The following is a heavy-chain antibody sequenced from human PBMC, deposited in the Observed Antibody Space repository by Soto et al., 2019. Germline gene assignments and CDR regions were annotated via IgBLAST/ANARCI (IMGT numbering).Heavy chain of an antibody. V-gene: IGHV3-30*18. Sequence: QVQLVESGGGVVQPGRSLRLSCAASGFTFSSYGMHWVRQAPGKGLEWGAVISYDGSNKYYADSVKARFTISRHNCKNSLYRQIKTVTADNTAVYYLEKDGALYCSGGSCYSGAYWGQGTLVTVFS. CDR1: GFTFSSYG. J-gene: IGHJ4*02. D-gene: IGHD2-15*01. CDR2: ISYDGSNK. CDR3: EKDGALYCSGGSCYSGAY.